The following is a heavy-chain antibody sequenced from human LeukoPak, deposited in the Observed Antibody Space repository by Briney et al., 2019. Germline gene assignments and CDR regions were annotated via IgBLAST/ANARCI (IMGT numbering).Heavy chain of an antibody. CDR2: INSAGIST. V-gene: IGHV3-74*01. CDR1: GFTFSSYW. CDR3: ASPSSEYGDYFDY. Sequence: GGSLRLSCTASGFTFSSYWMHWVRQAPGKGLVWVSRINSAGISTNYADSVKGRFTISRDNAKNSLYLQMNSLRAEDTAVYYCASPSSEYGDYFDYWGQGTLVTVSS. J-gene: IGHJ4*02. D-gene: IGHD4-17*01.